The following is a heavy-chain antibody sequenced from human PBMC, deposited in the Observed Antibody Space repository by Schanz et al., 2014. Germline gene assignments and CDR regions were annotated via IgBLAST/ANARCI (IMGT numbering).Heavy chain of an antibody. CDR2: ISSSGGST. CDR1: GFTFSTFA. J-gene: IGHJ6*02. D-gene: IGHD3-3*02. V-gene: IGHV3-64*04. CDR3: TKDILPGGADV. Sequence: VQLVESGGALVQPGRSLRLSCAASGFTFSTFAMHWVRQAPGKGLDYVSAISSSGGSTYYANSVKGRFTVSWDNSKTSLYLQMNSLRPEDTALYYCTKDILPGGADVWGQGTTVTVSS.